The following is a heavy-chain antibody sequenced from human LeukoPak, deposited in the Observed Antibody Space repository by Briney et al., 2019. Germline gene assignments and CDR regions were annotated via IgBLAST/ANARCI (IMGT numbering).Heavy chain of an antibody. Sequence: GGSLRLSCAASGFTFSSYSMNWVRQAPGKGLEWVSSISSSSSYIYYADSVKGRFTISRDNAKNPLYLQMNSLRAEDTAVYYCARMIGGGLFDYWGQGTLVTVSS. CDR3: ARMIGGGLFDY. J-gene: IGHJ4*02. V-gene: IGHV3-21*01. CDR1: GFTFSSYS. CDR2: ISSSSSYI. D-gene: IGHD2-21*01.